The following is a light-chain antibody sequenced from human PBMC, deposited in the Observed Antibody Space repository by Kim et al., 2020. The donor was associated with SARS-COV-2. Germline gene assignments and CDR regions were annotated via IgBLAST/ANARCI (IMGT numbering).Light chain of an antibody. J-gene: IGLJ3*02. CDR2: RDK. V-gene: IGLV3-25*03. Sequence: QWPGRAPVLVLYRDKERPSWIPQRFSGSRSGTTVTLTISGVQAEDEDDYFCQSADISGTSWVFGGGTQLTVL. CDR3: QSADISGTSWV.